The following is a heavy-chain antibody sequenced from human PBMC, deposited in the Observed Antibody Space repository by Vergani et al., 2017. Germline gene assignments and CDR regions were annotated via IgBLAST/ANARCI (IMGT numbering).Heavy chain of an antibody. Sequence: QVKLQESGPGLVKPSETLSLTCTVSGASVNSYYWGWIRQPPGKGLEWIGSIYHSGSTYYNPSLKSRVTISVDTSKNQFSLKLSSVTAADTAVYYCGRVADFYGLGSRLLDLWGQGILVTVSS. D-gene: IGHD3-10*01. CDR2: IYHSGST. CDR3: GRVADFYGLGSRLLDL. J-gene: IGHJ5*02. CDR1: GASVNSYY. V-gene: IGHV4-38-2*02.